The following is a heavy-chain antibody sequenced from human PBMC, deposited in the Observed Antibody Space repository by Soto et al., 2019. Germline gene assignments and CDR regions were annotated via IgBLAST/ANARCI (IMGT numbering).Heavy chain of an antibody. V-gene: IGHV3-7*01. Sequence: GGSLRLSCAASGFTFSSYWMSWVRQAPGKGLEWVANIKQDGSEKYYVDSVKGRFTISRDNAKNSLYLQMNSLRAEDTAVYYCARGPTSLLWFGELANYYYMDVWGKGTTVTVSS. CDR3: ARGPTSLLWFGELANYYYMDV. J-gene: IGHJ6*03. D-gene: IGHD3-10*01. CDR1: GFTFSSYW. CDR2: IKQDGSEK.